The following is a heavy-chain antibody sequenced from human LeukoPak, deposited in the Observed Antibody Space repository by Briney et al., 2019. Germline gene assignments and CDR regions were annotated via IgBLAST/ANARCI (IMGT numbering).Heavy chain of an antibody. CDR2: IKQDGSEK. D-gene: IGHD3-9*01. Sequence: PGGSLRLSCAASGFTFSSYWMSWVRQAPGKGLEWVANIKQDGSEKYYVDSVKGRFTISRGNAKNSLYLQMNSLRAEDTAVYYCARVEDYDILTGFDYWGQGTLVTVSS. J-gene: IGHJ4*02. V-gene: IGHV3-7*01. CDR1: GFTFSSYW. CDR3: ARVEDYDILTGFDY.